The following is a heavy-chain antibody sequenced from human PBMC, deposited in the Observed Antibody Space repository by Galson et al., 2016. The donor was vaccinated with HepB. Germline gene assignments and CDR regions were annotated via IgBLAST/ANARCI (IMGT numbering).Heavy chain of an antibody. CDR2: ISSGGTYM. Sequence: SLRLSCAASEFTFSNYGTSWVRQAPGKGLEWVSSISSGGTYMYYGDSVKGRFTISRDNANNSLYLQMTSLRAEDTSVYYCARGHSGYLLEDAFDIWGHGTMVTVSS. D-gene: IGHD3-22*01. CDR3: ARGHSGYLLEDAFDI. V-gene: IGHV3-21*01. J-gene: IGHJ3*02. CDR1: EFTFSNYG.